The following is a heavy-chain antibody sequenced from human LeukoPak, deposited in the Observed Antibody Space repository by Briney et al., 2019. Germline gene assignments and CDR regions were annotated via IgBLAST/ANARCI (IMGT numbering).Heavy chain of an antibody. Sequence: GGSLRLSCAASGFTFSSYGMHWVRQAPGKGLEWVAVISYDGSNKYYADSVKGRFTISRDNSKNTLYLQMNSLRAEDTAVYYCAKDFSSSWDHFDYWGQGTLVTVSS. CDR3: AKDFSSSWDHFDY. CDR2: ISYDGSNK. J-gene: IGHJ4*02. CDR1: GFTFSSYG. D-gene: IGHD6-13*01. V-gene: IGHV3-30*18.